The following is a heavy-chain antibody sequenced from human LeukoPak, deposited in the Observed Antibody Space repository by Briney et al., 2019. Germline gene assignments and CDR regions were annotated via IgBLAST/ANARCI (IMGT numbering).Heavy chain of an antibody. D-gene: IGHD3-22*01. CDR2: INPSGGST. Sequence: ASVKVSCKASGYTFTSYYMHWVRQAPGQGLEWMGIINPSGGSTSYAQKFQGRVTMTRDTSTSTVYMELSSLRSEDTAVYYCARDDLRGLYDSSGYYQHWGQGTLVTVSS. V-gene: IGHV1-46*01. J-gene: IGHJ4*02. CDR1: GYTFTSYY. CDR3: ARDDLRGLYDSSGYYQH.